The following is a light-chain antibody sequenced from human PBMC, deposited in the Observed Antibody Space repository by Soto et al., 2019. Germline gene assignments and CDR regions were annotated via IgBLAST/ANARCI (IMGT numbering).Light chain of an antibody. V-gene: IGLV1-44*01. Sequence: QSVLTQPPSASGTPGQRVTISCSGSNSNFGFNVVNWYQQLPGTAPKLLIYSNIQRPSGVPDRFSGSKSGTSASLAISGLQSEDEADYYCAAWEDSLNRYVFGTGTKLTVL. CDR1: NSNFGFNV. CDR3: AAWEDSLNRYV. J-gene: IGLJ1*01. CDR2: SNI.